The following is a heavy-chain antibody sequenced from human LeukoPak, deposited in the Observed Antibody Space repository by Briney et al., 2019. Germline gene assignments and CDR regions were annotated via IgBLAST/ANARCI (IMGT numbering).Heavy chain of an antibody. CDR1: GFTVSSNY. D-gene: IGHD3-22*01. V-gene: IGHV3-53*01. CDR2: IYSGGST. CDR3: AKDLSPEYYYYDSSGYRLGAFDI. Sequence: GGSLRLSCAASGFTVSSNYMSWVRQAPGKGLEWVSVIYSGGSTYYADSVKGRFTISRDNSKHTLYLQVNSLRAEDTAVYHCAKDLSPEYYYYDSSGYRLGAFDIWGQGTMVTVSS. J-gene: IGHJ3*02.